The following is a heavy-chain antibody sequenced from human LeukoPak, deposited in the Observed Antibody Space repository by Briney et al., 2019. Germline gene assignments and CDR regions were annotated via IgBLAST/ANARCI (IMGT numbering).Heavy chain of an antibody. CDR1: GFTFRNYG. J-gene: IGHJ6*02. CDR3: AKDRSVGATGSSNYYYGMDV. CDR2: ISYDRSNN. Sequence: PGGSLRLSCAASGFTFRNYGIHWVRQAPGKGLEWVAVISYDRSNNHHADSVKGRLTISRDNSKNTLYLQMNSQRVDDTAVYYCAKDRSVGATGSSNYYYGMDVWGQGTTVTVS. V-gene: IGHV3-30*18. D-gene: IGHD1-26*01.